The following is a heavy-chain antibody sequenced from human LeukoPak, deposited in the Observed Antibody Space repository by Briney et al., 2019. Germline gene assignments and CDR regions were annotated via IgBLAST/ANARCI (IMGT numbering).Heavy chain of an antibody. CDR1: GGSISRGSYY. J-gene: IGHJ4*02. Sequence: SQTLSLTCTGSGGSISRGSYYWSWIRQPAGKGLEWIGRIYTSGSTNYNPSLKSRVTISVDPSKNQFSLKLSSVTAADTAVYYCARARGNSYGLDYWGQGTLVTVSS. D-gene: IGHD5-18*01. CDR2: IYTSGST. CDR3: ARARGNSYGLDY. V-gene: IGHV4-61*02.